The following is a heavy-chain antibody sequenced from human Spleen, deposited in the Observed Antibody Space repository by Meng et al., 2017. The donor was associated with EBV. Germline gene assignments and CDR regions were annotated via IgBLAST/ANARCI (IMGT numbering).Heavy chain of an antibody. CDR2: IYHSGST. CDR1: GVSITTGGYS. CDR3: ARSATGWFFYYDY. V-gene: IGHV4-30-2*01. D-gene: IGHD2-15*01. J-gene: IGHJ4*02. Sequence: PQQQEPGSELVKPSQTLSLTCAVSGVSITTGGYSWSWVRQPPGKGLEWIGHIYHSGSTYYNPSVKSRVIMSVDRSKNQFSLKLTSVTAADTAVYYCARSATGWFFYYDYWGQGTLVTVSS.